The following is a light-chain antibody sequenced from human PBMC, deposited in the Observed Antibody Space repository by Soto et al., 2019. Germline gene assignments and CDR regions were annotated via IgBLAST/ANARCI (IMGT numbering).Light chain of an antibody. CDR2: AAS. V-gene: IGKV3-11*01. CDR1: QSVDSH. J-gene: IGKJ5*01. CDR3: QQRSDWPIT. Sequence: EIVLTQSPASLSLYPGERATLSCRASQSVDSHLVWYQQKPGQAPRLLIFAASNRATGIPVRFSGSGSGTDFTLAINRLEPDDFVVYYCQQRSDWPITFGQGTRLEIK.